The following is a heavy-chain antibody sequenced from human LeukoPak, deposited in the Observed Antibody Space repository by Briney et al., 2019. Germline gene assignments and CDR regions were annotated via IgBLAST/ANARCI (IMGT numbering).Heavy chain of an antibody. J-gene: IGHJ6*02. V-gene: IGHV4-34*01. Sequence: PSETLSLTCAVYGGSFSGYYWSWIRQPPGKGLEWIGEINHSGSTNYNPSLKSRVTISVDTSKNQFSLKLSSVTGADTAVYYCARGRYYGSGSYPRYYYYYGMDVWGQGTTVTVSS. CDR3: ARGRYYGSGSYPRYYYYYGMDV. D-gene: IGHD3-10*01. CDR1: GGSFSGYY. CDR2: INHSGST.